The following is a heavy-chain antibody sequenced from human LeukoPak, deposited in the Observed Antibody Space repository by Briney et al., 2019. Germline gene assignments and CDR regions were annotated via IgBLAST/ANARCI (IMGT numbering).Heavy chain of an antibody. CDR3: ARRVDMATNRYFDY. Sequence: GESLKISFRGSGCRFTAYWLGWVRRRPGKGVEGMGFIYPGDSDTRYSPSFQGQVIISADKSISTAYLQWSSLKASDTAMYYCARRVDMATNRYFDYWGQGSLVTVSS. J-gene: IGHJ4*02. CDR1: GCRFTAYW. CDR2: IYPGDSDT. D-gene: IGHD5-24*01. V-gene: IGHV5-51*01.